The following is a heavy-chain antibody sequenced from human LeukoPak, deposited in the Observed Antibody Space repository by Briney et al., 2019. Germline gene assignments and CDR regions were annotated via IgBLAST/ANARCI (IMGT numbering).Heavy chain of an antibody. V-gene: IGHV1-8*01. CDR2: MNLNSGNT. Sequence: ASVKVSCKACGYTLTSYDINWVRQATGQGLEWMGWMNLNSGNTGYAQKFQGRATMTRNTSISTAYMELSSLRSEDTAVYYCARGGGYSYGPTVAYYYGMDVRGQGTTVTVSS. D-gene: IGHD5-18*01. J-gene: IGHJ6*02. CDR3: ARGGGYSYGPTVAYYYGMDV. CDR1: GYTLTSYD.